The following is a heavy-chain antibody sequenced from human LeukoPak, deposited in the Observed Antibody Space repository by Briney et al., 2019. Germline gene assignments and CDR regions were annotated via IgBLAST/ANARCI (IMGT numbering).Heavy chain of an antibody. CDR3: ARFSGSYQYYFDY. J-gene: IGHJ4*02. D-gene: IGHD1-26*01. V-gene: IGHV1-2*02. CDR2: INPNSGGT. Sequence: ASVRVSCKASGYTFTGYYMHWVRQAPGQGLEWMGWINPNSGGTNYAQKFQGRVTMTRDTSISTAYMELSRLRSDDTAVHYCARFSGSYQYYFDYWGQGTLVTVSS. CDR1: GYTFTGYY.